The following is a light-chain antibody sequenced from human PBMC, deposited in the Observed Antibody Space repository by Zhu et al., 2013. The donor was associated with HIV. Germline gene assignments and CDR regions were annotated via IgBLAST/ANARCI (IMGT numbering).Light chain of an antibody. CDR3: QQTNNFPLT. V-gene: IGKV1-12*01. CDR1: QAISSR. J-gene: IGKJ4*01. CDR2: VAS. Sequence: IQMTQSPSSLSASVGDRVTISCRASQAISSRLAWYQQKPGRAPNLLIYVASRLESGVPSRFSGSGSGTDFTLTISSLQPEDFATYYCQQTNNFPLTFGGGTEVEMK.